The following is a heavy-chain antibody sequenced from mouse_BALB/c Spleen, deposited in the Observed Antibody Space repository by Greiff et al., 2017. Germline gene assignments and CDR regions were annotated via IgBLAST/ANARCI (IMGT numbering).Heavy chain of an antibody. V-gene: IGHV1-69*02. CDR3: TRGGTTVVERGDFDY. CDR1: GYTFTSYW. D-gene: IGHD1-1*01. CDR2: IYPSDSYT. Sequence: VQLQQPGAELVRPGASVKLSCKASGYTFTSYWINWVKQRPGQGLEWIGNIYPSDSYTNYNQKFKDKATLTVDKSSSTAYMQLSSPTSEDSAVYYCTRGGTTVVERGDFDYWGQGTTRTVSS. J-gene: IGHJ2*01.